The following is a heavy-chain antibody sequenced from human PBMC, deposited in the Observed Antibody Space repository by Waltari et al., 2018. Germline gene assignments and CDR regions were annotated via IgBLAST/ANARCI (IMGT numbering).Heavy chain of an antibody. Sequence: EVHLVETVRGMVKPGGSLLISSSASEFTYAYYWGTWVSQAPGKGLEWVANIKEDGSEKYYVDSVKGRFTISRDNAKNSLYLQMSSLRVEDTAVYYCATQSWSNFEYWGQGTLVAVSS. V-gene: IGHV3-7*01. CDR3: ATQSWSNFEY. CDR1: EFTYAYYW. CDR2: IKEDGSEK. D-gene: IGHD3-3*01. J-gene: IGHJ4*02.